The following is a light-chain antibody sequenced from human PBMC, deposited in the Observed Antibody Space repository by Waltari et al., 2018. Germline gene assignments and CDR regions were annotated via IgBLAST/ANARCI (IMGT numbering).Light chain of an antibody. J-gene: IGKJ2*01. CDR1: ENVSKW. CDR2: KAS. V-gene: IGKV1-5*03. Sequence: IQMTQSPSTLSASVGDRVTITCRASENVSKWLAWYQQKPGKAPKLLIYKASTLRSGVQSRFSGSGSGTEFSLTISSLQPDDIATYYCQQYDTDSYTFGEGTKLEIK. CDR3: QQYDTDSYT.